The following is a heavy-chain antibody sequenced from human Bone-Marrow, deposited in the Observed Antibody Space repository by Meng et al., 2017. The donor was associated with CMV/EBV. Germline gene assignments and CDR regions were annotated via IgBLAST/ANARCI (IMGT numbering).Heavy chain of an antibody. CDR1: GFTFSSYA. Sequence: GGSLRLSCAASGFTFSSYAMSWVRQAPGKGLEWVSVIYSGGSSTYYADSVKGRFTISRDNSKNTLYLQMNSLRAEDTAVYYCVRGVYSSPNYYGMDVWGQGTTVTVSS. D-gene: IGHD3-22*01. V-gene: IGHV3-23*03. CDR2: IYSGGSST. CDR3: VRGVYSSPNYYGMDV. J-gene: IGHJ6*02.